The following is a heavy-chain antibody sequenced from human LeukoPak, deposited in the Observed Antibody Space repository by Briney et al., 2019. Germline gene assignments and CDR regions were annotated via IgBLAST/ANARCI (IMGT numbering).Heavy chain of an antibody. Sequence: SETLPLTCTVSGGSISSYYWSWIRQPPGKGLEWIGYIHYSGSTNYNPSLKSRVTISVDTSKNQFSLKLSSVTAADTAVYYCARHVGDSGGSCYDYWGQGTLVTVSS. V-gene: IGHV4-59*08. CDR1: GGSISSYY. CDR3: ARHVGDSGGSCYDY. J-gene: IGHJ4*02. CDR2: IHYSGST. D-gene: IGHD2-15*01.